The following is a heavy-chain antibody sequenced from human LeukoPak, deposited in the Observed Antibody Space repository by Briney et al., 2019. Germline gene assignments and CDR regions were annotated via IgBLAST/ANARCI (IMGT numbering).Heavy chain of an antibody. D-gene: IGHD2-2*01. CDR1: GFTFSSYA. CDR2: ISGSGGST. CDR3: AKDTCSSTSCYFDY. Sequence: GGSLRLSCAASGFTFSSYATSWVRQAPGKGLEWVSAISGSGGSTYYADSVKGRFTISRDNSKNTLYLQMNSLRAEDTAVYYCAKDTCSSTSCYFDYWGQGTLVTVSS. J-gene: IGHJ4*02. V-gene: IGHV3-23*01.